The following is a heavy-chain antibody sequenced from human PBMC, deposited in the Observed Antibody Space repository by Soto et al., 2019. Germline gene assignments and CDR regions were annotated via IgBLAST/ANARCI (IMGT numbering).Heavy chain of an antibody. Sequence: ASVTVSCQASGYTFTSYGIIWVRQAPGQGLEWMGWISAYNGNTNYAQKLQGRVTMTTDTSTSTAYMELRSLRSDDTAVYYCARDNFYYYGMDVWGQGTTVTVSS. V-gene: IGHV1-18*01. CDR3: ARDNFYYYGMDV. J-gene: IGHJ6*02. CDR1: GYTFTSYG. CDR2: ISAYNGNT.